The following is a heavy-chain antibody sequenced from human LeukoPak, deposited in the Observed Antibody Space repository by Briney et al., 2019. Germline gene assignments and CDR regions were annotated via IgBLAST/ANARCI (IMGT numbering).Heavy chain of an antibody. D-gene: IGHD5-18*01. CDR1: GGSFSGYY. J-gene: IGHJ3*02. V-gene: IGHV4-34*01. CDR2: INHSGST. Sequence: PSETLSLTCAVYGGSFSGYYWSWIRQPPGKGLEWIGEINHSGSTNYNPSLKSRVTISVDTSKNQFSLKLSSVTAADTAVYYCARKRGYSYGGGAFDIWGQGTMVTVSS. CDR3: ARKRGYSYGGGAFDI.